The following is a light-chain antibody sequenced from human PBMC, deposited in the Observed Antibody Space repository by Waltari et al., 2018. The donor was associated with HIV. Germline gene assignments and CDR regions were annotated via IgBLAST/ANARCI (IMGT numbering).Light chain of an antibody. CDR2: DVS. CDR1: SNDIGGYNY. CDR3: SSYTTSTTPVI. V-gene: IGLV2-14*03. Sequence: QSALTQPASVSGSPGPSITISCNGTSNDIGGYNYVSWFTQHPGKAPKLMIYDVSNRPSGVSNRFSGSKSGNTASLTISGLQAEDEADYYCSSYTTSTTPVIFGGGTKLTVL. J-gene: IGLJ2*01.